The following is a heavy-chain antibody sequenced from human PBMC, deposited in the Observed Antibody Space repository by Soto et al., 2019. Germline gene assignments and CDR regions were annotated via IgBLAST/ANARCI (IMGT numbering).Heavy chain of an antibody. CDR3: ASYTYYYDSSGYYDYYGMDV. Sequence: GGSLRLSCAASGFTFSSYSMNWVRQAPGKGLEWVSYISSSSSTIYYADSVKGRFPISRENAKNSLYLQMNSLRDEDTAVYYCASYTYYYDSSGYYDYYGMDVWGQGTTVTVSS. J-gene: IGHJ6*02. D-gene: IGHD3-22*01. CDR2: ISSSSSTI. V-gene: IGHV3-48*02. CDR1: GFTFSSYS.